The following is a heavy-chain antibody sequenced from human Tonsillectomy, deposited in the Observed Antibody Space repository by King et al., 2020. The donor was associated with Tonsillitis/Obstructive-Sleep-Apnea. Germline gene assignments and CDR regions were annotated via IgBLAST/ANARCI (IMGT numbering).Heavy chain of an antibody. CDR1: GGSISSDAYY. D-gene: IGHD2-8*01. CDR3: TRELPYCTNGVCSGHNWFDP. J-gene: IGHJ5*02. CDR2: IYYSGST. V-gene: IGHV4-31*03. Sequence: VQLQESGPGLVKPSQTLSLTCTVSGGSISSDAYYWSWIRQHPGKGLEWIGYIYYSGSTFYNPSLESRVTISVDTSKNQFSLKLSSVTAADTAVYYCTRELPYCTNGVCSGHNWFDPWGQGTLVTVSS.